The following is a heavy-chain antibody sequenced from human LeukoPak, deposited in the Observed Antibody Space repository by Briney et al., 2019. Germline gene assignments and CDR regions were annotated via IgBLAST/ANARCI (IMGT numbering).Heavy chain of an antibody. V-gene: IGHV3-30*18. Sequence: GGSLRLSCAASGFTFSSYGMHWVRQAPGKGLEWVAVISYDGSNKYYADSVKGRFTISRDNSKNTLYPQMNSLRAEDTAVYYSAKDGRDCSSTSCLYYYYYYGMDVWGKGTTVTVSS. J-gene: IGHJ6*04. D-gene: IGHD2-2*01. CDR2: ISYDGSNK. CDR3: AKDGRDCSSTSCLYYYYYYGMDV. CDR1: GFTFSSYG.